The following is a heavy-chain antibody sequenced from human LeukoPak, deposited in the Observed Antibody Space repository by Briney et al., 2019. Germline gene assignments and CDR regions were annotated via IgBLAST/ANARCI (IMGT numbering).Heavy chain of an antibody. Sequence: SETLSLTCTVAGGSISSYYWSWIRQPAGKGLEWIGRIYTSGNTNYKPSLKSRVTMSVDTSKNHFSLKLSSVTAADTALYYCAREYPNSSAWSSDYWGQGTLITVSS. CDR2: IYTSGNT. CDR1: GGSISSYY. V-gene: IGHV4-4*07. J-gene: IGHJ4*02. CDR3: AREYPNSSAWSSDY. D-gene: IGHD6-19*01.